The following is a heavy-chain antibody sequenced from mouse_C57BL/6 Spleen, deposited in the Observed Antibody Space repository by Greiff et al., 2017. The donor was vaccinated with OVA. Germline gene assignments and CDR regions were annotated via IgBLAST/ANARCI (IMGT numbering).Heavy chain of an antibody. J-gene: IGHJ1*03. CDR2: IDPSDSET. Sequence: VQLQQPGAELVRPGSSVKLSCKASGYTFTSYWMHWVKQRPIQGLEWIGNIDPSDSETHYNQKFKDKATLTVDKSSSTAYMQLSSLTSEDSAVYYCARGYGSRYWYFDVWGTGTTVTVSS. CDR3: ARGYGSRYWYFDV. D-gene: IGHD1-1*01. CDR1: GYTFTSYW. V-gene: IGHV1-52*01.